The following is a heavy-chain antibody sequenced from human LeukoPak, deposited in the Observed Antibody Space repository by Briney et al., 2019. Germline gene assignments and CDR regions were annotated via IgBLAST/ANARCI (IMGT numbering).Heavy chain of an antibody. V-gene: IGHV3-15*07. CDR3: TTKMAYCGGDCYPGAFDI. CDR1: GFTFNNAW. D-gene: IGHD2-21*02. Sequence: PGGSLRLSCAASGFTFNNAWMSWVRQAPGKGLEWVGRIKSKTDGGTTDYAAPVKGRFTISRDDSKNTLYLQMNSLKTEDTAVYYCTTKMAYCGGDCYPGAFDIWGQGTMVTVSS. J-gene: IGHJ3*02. CDR2: IKSKTDGGTT.